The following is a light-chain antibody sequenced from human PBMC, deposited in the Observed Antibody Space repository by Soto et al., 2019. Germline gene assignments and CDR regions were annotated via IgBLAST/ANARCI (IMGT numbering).Light chain of an antibody. CDR2: GAS. V-gene: IGKV3-15*01. CDR3: QHYNNLWG. Sequence: EIVMTQSPATLSVSPGERVTLSCRASQSVSTNLAWYQQKPVQAPRPLIYGASTRATGVPARFSGSGSGTEFTLTISSLQSEDFAVYYCQHYNNLWGFGGGTKVEIK. J-gene: IGKJ4*01. CDR1: QSVSTN.